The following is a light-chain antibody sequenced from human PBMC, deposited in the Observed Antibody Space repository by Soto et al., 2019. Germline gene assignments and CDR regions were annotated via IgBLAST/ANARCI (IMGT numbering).Light chain of an antibody. CDR3: SSYTISNTLV. V-gene: IGLV2-14*01. CDR1: SSDVGGYNY. CDR2: DVS. J-gene: IGLJ1*01. Sequence: ALTQPASVSGSPGQSITISCTGTSSDVGGYNYVSWYQQYPGKAPKLMIYDVSNRPSGVSNRFSGSKSGNTASLTISGLQAEDEADYYCSSYTISNTLVFGSGTKVTVL.